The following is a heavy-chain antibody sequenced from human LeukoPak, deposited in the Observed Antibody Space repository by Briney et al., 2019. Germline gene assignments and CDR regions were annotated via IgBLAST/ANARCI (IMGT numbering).Heavy chain of an antibody. CDR1: GGSISSYY. Sequence: SETLSLTCTVSGGSISSYYWSWIRQPAGKGLEWIGPIYTSGSTNYNPSLKSRVTMSVDTSKNQFSLKLSSVTAADTAVYYCARARDDYGDYVWFDPWGQGTLVTVSS. D-gene: IGHD4-17*01. CDR2: IYTSGST. CDR3: ARARDDYGDYVWFDP. J-gene: IGHJ5*02. V-gene: IGHV4-4*07.